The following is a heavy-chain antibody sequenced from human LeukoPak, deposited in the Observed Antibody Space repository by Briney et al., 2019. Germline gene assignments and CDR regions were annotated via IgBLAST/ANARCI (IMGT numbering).Heavy chain of an antibody. Sequence: GGSLRLSCAASGFTFSSYELYWVRQAPGKGLEWISYISSSSTVIKYADSVRGRFTISRDDARESLYLQMSSLRADDTAIYYCGASRQYVGAFDIWGQGTLVTVSS. CDR1: GFTFSSYE. V-gene: IGHV3-48*03. CDR2: ISSSSTVI. CDR3: GASRQYVGAFDI. D-gene: IGHD3-16*01. J-gene: IGHJ3*02.